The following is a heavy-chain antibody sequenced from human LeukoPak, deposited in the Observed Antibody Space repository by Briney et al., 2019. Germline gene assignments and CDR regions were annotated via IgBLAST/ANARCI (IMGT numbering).Heavy chain of an antibody. CDR1: GFSISSSGVA. D-gene: IGHD2-15*01. CDR2: IYWNDDD. J-gene: IGHJ4*02. Sequence: SGPTLVNPTETLTLTCTCSGFSISSSGVAVGWIRQPPGKALEWLGHIYWNDDDRYSISLRSRVTITRDTSENQVVLTMTNVDPVDTATYFCAHLTSGPYYYDFWGQGTLVTVSS. V-gene: IGHV2-5*01. CDR3: AHLTSGPYYYDF.